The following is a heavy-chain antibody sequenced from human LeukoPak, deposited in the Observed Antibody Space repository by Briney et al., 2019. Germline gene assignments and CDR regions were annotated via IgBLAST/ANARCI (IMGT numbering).Heavy chain of an antibody. CDR3: AKMPIAAAVYYMDV. CDR1: GFTVSSNF. CDR2: ISGSGGST. D-gene: IGHD6-13*01. J-gene: IGHJ6*03. Sequence: GGSLRLSCAASGFTVSSNFMAWVRQAPGKGLEWVSAISGSGGSTYYADSVKGRFTISRDNSKNTLYLQMNSLRAEDTAVYYCAKMPIAAAVYYMDVWGKGTTVTVSS. V-gene: IGHV3-23*01.